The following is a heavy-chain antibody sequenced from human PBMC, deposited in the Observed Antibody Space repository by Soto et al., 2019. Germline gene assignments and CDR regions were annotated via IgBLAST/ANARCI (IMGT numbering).Heavy chain of an antibody. V-gene: IGHV3-23*01. CDR2: IRGSGGTT. CDR3: AKDKRGWYSSSWYSDY. D-gene: IGHD6-13*01. J-gene: IGHJ4*02. Sequence: GGSLRLSCAASGFTFSNFAMTWVRQAPGKGLEWVSTIRGSGGTTYYADSVKGRFTISRDNSKNTLFLQMNSLRAEDTAAYYCAKDKRGWYSSSWYSDYWGQGSLVTVSS. CDR1: GFTFSNFA.